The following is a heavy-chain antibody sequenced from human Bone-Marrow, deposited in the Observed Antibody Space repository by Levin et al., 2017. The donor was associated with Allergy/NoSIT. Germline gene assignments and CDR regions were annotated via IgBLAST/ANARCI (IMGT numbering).Heavy chain of an antibody. CDR3: ARGSRGVTTISFDI. J-gene: IGHJ3*02. D-gene: IGHD5-12*01. CDR1: GFTFSSYE. V-gene: IGHV3-48*03. CDR2: ISSSGSTI. Sequence: GGSLRLSCAASGFTFSSYEMNWVRQAPGKGLEWVSYISSSGSTIYYADSVKGRFTISRDNAKNSLYLQMNSLRAEDTAVYYCARGSRGVTTISFDIWGQGTMVTVSS.